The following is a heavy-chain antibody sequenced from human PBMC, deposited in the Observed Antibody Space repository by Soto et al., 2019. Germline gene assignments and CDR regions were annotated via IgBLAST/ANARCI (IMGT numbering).Heavy chain of an antibody. Sequence: PGGSLRLSCAASGFTFSSYGMHWVRQAPGKGLEWVAVISYDGSNKYYADSVKGRFTISRDNSKNTLYLQMNSLRAEDTAVYYCAKDSNNYDFWSGYWYYYYGMDVWGQGTTVTVSS. V-gene: IGHV3-30*18. CDR3: AKDSNNYDFWSGYWYYYYGMDV. D-gene: IGHD3-3*01. CDR1: GFTFSSYG. J-gene: IGHJ6*02. CDR2: ISYDGSNK.